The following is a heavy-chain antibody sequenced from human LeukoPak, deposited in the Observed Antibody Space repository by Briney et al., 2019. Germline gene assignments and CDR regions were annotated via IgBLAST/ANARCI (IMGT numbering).Heavy chain of an antibody. CDR1: GYTFPNYG. CDR2: ISTYNGDT. CDR3: ARVVTPRYCSTTSCYWKGWFDP. J-gene: IGHJ5*02. D-gene: IGHD2-2*01. V-gene: IGHV1-18*01. Sequence: GASVKVSCKASGYTFPNYGISWVRQAPGQGLEWMGWISTYNGDTNYAQKLQGRVTMTTDTSTNTAYMELSSLRSEDTAVYYCARVVTPRYCSTTSCYWKGWFDPWGQGTLVTVSS.